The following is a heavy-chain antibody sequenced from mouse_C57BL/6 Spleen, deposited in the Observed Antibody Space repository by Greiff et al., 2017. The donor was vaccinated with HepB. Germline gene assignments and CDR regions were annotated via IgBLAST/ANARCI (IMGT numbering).Heavy chain of an antibody. CDR1: GYAFSSSW. CDR2: IYPGDGDT. D-gene: IGHD1-1*01. V-gene: IGHV1-82*01. J-gene: IGHJ3*01. CDR3: ARGNYYGSSYGFAY. Sequence: VQLQQSGPELVKPGASVKISCKASGYAFSSSWMNWVKQRPGKGLEWIGRIYPGDGDTNYNGKFKGKATLTADKSSSTAYMQLSSLTSEDSAVDFCARGNYYGSSYGFAYWGQGTLVTVAA.